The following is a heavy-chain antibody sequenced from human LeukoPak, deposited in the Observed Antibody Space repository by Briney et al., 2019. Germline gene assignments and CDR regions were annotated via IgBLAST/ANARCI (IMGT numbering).Heavy chain of an antibody. CDR3: ARDGLGGSYGLNFDY. J-gene: IGHJ4*02. V-gene: IGHV3-20*04. CDR2: INWNGGST. CDR1: GFTFDDYG. D-gene: IGHD1-26*01. Sequence: GGSLRLSCAASGFTFDDYGMSWVRQAPGKGLEWVSGINWNGGSTGYADSVKGRFTISRDNAKNSLYLQMNSLRAEDTALYYCARDGLGGSYGLNFDYWGQGTLVTVSS.